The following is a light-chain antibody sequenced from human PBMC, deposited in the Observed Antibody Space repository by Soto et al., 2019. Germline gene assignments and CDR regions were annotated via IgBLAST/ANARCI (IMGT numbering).Light chain of an antibody. Sequence: DIQMTQSPSSLSASVGDTVTITCRASQGISNSLAWYQQKPGKGPDLLIYAASTLQSGVPSHFSGSGSGTVLTLTISSLQPEDVATYYCQEYHSPPFTFGPGTKVDIK. CDR1: QGISNS. CDR3: QEYHSPPFT. CDR2: AAS. V-gene: IGKV1-27*01. J-gene: IGKJ3*01.